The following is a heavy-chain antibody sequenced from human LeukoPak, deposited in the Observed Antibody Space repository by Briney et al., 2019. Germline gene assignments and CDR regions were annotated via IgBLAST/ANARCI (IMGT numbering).Heavy chain of an antibody. J-gene: IGHJ4*02. V-gene: IGHV4-4*09. D-gene: IGHD3-22*01. CDR2: IYTSEIT. CDR3: ARRIVADGSLDH. Sequence: SETPSLTCTVSGGSISSYYWSWIRQPPGKGLEWIGYIYTSEITNYNPSLKSRVTISVDTSKNQISLRLTSVTAADTAVYYCARRIVADGSLDHWGQGTLATVSS. CDR1: GGSISSYY.